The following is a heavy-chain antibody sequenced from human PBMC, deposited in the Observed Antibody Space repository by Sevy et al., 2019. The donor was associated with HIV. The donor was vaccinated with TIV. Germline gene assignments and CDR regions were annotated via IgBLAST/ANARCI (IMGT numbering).Heavy chain of an antibody. D-gene: IGHD6-19*01. V-gene: IGHV3-23*01. J-gene: IGHJ4*02. Sequence: GGSLRLSCAASGFTFSSYAMSWVRRAPGKGLEWVSARSGSGGSTDYADSVKGRFTISRDNSKNTLYLQMNSLRAEDTAVYYCAKAMRGGTVAGLFDYWGQGTLVTVSS. CDR3: AKAMRGGTVAGLFDY. CDR1: GFTFSSYA. CDR2: RSGSGGST.